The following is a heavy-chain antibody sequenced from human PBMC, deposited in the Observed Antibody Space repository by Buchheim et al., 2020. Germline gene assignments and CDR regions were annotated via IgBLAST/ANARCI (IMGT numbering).Heavy chain of an antibody. CDR1: GGSVTSGSNY. CDR3: ARETRQGVTAIVDY. D-gene: IGHD2-21*02. Sequence: QVQLQESGPGQVKPSETLSPTCTVSGGSVTSGSNYWSWIRQPPGKGLEWIGYIYYSGSTNYNPSLKSRVTISVDTSKNQFSLRLSSVTAADTAVYYCARETRQGVTAIVDYWGQGTL. J-gene: IGHJ4*02. V-gene: IGHV4-61*01. CDR2: IYYSGST.